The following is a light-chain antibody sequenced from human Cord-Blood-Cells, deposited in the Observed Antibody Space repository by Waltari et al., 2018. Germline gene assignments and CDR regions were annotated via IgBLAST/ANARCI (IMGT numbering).Light chain of an antibody. Sequence: QSALTQPASVSGSPGQSITISCTGTSSDVGGYHYVSWYQQHPGKAPQTMVYDVSKRPSGVANRFSGSKSGNTASLTISGLQAEDEADYYCSSYTSSSTPYVVFGGGTKLTV. V-gene: IGLV2-14*01. J-gene: IGLJ2*01. CDR1: SSDVGGYHY. CDR2: DVS. CDR3: SSYTSSSTPYVV.